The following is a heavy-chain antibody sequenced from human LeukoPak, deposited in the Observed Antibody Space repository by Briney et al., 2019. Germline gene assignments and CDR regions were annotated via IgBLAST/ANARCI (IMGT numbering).Heavy chain of an antibody. CDR2: ISAYNGNT. CDR1: GYTFTSYG. J-gene: IGHJ6*04. Sequence: ASVKVSCKASGYTFTSYGISWVRQAPGQGLEWMGWISAYNGNTNYAQKLQGRVTMTTDTSTSTAYMELRSLRSDGTAVYYCARDGALDILTGYYPPHYYGMDVWGKGTTVTVSS. V-gene: IGHV1-18*04. CDR3: ARDGALDILTGYYPPHYYGMDV. D-gene: IGHD3-9*01.